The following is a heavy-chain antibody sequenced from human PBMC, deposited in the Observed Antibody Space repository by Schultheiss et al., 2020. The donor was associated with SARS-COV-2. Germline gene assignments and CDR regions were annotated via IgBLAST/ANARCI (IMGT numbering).Heavy chain of an antibody. Sequence: SVKVSCKASGGTFSSYAISWVRQAPGQGLEWMGGIIPIFGTANYAQKFQGRVTITADKSTSTAYMELSSLRSEDTAVYYCARGNVDTAMVTPNYFYYWGQGTLVTVSS. CDR1: GGTFSSYA. D-gene: IGHD5-18*01. J-gene: IGHJ4*02. CDR2: IIPIFGTA. V-gene: IGHV1-69*06. CDR3: ARGNVDTAMVTPNYFYY.